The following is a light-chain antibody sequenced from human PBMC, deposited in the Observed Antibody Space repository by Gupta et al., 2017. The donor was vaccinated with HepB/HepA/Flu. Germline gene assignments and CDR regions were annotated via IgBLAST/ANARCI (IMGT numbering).Light chain of an antibody. Sequence: VLTPPPSASGTPGQRVTISSSGTSSNIGSNYVYWYQQLPVTAPKLLISRNNERPAGVPERFSGSKFGTSASLAISGLRSDDEADYNCEAWDNTLRGHVVFGGGTKLTVL. V-gene: IGLV1-47*01. CDR3: EAWDNTLRGHVV. CDR1: SSNIGSNY. CDR2: RNN. J-gene: IGLJ2*01.